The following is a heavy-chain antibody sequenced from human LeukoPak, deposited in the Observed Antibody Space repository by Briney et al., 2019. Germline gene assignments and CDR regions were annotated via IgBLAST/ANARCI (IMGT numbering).Heavy chain of an antibody. CDR2: ISGSGGST. D-gene: IGHD3-9*01. CDR3: AKDPTYDILTGYYNRGANFDP. J-gene: IGHJ5*02. Sequence: PGGTLRLSCAASGFTFSSYGMSWVGQAPGKGLEWVSAISGSGGSTYYADSVKGRFTISRDNSRNTLYLQMNSLRAEDTAVYYCAKDPTYDILTGYYNRGANFDPWGQGTLVTVSS. CDR1: GFTFSSYG. V-gene: IGHV3-23*01.